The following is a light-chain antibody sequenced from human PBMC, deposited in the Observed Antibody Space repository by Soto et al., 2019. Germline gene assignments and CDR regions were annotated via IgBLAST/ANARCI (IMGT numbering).Light chain of an antibody. CDR2: DSS. Sequence: EIVLTQSPATLSLSPGERATLSCRASQSVGTYFAWYQQKPGQAPRLLIYDSSNRSTGIPGRFSGSGSGTDFTLTISSPEPEDFAVYYCQQRSDWPSTFGGGTKVEIK. J-gene: IGKJ4*01. CDR1: QSVGTY. CDR3: QQRSDWPST. V-gene: IGKV3-11*01.